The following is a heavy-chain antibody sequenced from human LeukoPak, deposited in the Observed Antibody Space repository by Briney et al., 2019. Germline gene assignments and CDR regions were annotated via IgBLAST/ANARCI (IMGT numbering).Heavy chain of an antibody. CDR1: GFTFSSYT. D-gene: IGHD6-19*01. Sequence: PGGSLRLSCAASGFTFSSYTMHWVRQAPGKGLEWVAFISTSSSYIYYADSVKGRFTISRDNAKKSLYLQMNSLRAEDTAVYYCARGGSGWYEGDYWGQGTLVTVPS. CDR3: ARGGSGWYEGDY. J-gene: IGHJ4*02. V-gene: IGHV3-21*01. CDR2: ISTSSSYI.